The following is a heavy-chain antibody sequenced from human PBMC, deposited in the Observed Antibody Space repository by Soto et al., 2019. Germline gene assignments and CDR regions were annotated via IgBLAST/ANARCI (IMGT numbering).Heavy chain of an antibody. J-gene: IGHJ4*02. CDR1: GFTFTSYS. V-gene: IGHV3-48*02. D-gene: IGHD2-21*01. CDR2: ISSSSNTI. Sequence: GGSLRLSCATSGFTFTSYSKNWVRQAPGRGLEWLSYISSSSNTIFYADSVKGRFTISRDSAKSSLYLQLTSLRDDDTALYFCGSGLGWRRESFDFWRQRTTVAVYS. CDR3: GSGLGWRRESFDF.